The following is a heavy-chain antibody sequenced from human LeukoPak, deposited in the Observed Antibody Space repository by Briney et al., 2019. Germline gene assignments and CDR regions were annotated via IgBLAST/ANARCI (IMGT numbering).Heavy chain of an antibody. CDR2: INAGNGNT. J-gene: IGHJ3*02. Sequence: ASVKVSCKASGYTFTSYAMHWVRQAPGQRLEWMGWINAGNGNTKYSQEFQGRVTITRDTSASTAYMELSSLRSEDMAVYYCARGPDTAMAYDAFDIWGQGTMVTVSS. D-gene: IGHD5-18*01. V-gene: IGHV1-3*03. CDR1: GYTFTSYA. CDR3: ARGPDTAMAYDAFDI.